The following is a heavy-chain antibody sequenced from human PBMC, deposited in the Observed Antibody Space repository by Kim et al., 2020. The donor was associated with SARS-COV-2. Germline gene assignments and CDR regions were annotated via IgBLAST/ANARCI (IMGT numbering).Heavy chain of an antibody. J-gene: IGHJ4*02. CDR3: TIMVRGVSGLN. CDR2: IRSKAYGGTT. Sequence: GGSLRLSCTASGFTFGDYAMSWFRQAPGKGLEWVGFIRSKAYGGTTEYAASVKGRFTISRDDSKSIAHLQMNSLTTEDTAVYYCTIMVRGVSGLNWGQGTLVTVSS. V-gene: IGHV3-49*03. CDR1: GFTFGDYA. D-gene: IGHD3-10*01.